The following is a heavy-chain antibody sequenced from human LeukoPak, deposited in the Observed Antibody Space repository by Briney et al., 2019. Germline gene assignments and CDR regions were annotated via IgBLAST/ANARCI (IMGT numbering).Heavy chain of an antibody. CDR2: TYYRSKWYN. CDR1: GDSVSSNSAA. Sequence: SQTLSLTCAISGDSVSSNSAAWNWIWQSPSRGLEWLGRTYYRSKWYNDYAVSVKSRITINPDTSKNQFSLQLNSVTPEDTAVYYCARVGNVDTAMAFDYWGQGTLVTVSS. V-gene: IGHV6-1*01. J-gene: IGHJ4*02. D-gene: IGHD5-18*01. CDR3: ARVGNVDTAMAFDY.